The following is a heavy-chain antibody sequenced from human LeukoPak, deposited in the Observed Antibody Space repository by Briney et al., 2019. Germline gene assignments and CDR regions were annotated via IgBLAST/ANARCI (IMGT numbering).Heavy chain of an antibody. D-gene: IGHD1-26*01. V-gene: IGHV3-21*01. CDR2: ISSSSSYI. Sequence: GSLXLXCAASGFTFSSYSMNWVRQAPGKGLEWVSSISSSSSYIYYADSVKGRFTISRDNAKNSLYLQMNRLRAEDTAVYYCXXVLVGATGPFDYWGQGTLVTVSS. CDR3: XXVLVGATGPFDY. J-gene: IGHJ4*02. CDR1: GFTFSSYS.